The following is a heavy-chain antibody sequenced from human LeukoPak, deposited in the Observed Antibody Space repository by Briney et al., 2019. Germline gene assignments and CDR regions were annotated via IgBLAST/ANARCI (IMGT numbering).Heavy chain of an antibody. CDR2: IHPGDSDT. D-gene: IGHD3-22*01. J-gene: IGHJ4*02. CDR3: ARRQYYDSSGYSPDFFDY. V-gene: IGHV5-51*01. CDR1: GYSFSSYW. Sequence: GESLKISCKGSGYSFSSYWIVWVRQMPGTGLEWMGIIHPGDSDTRYSPSFQGQVTISADKSISTACLQWSSLKASDTAMYYCARRQYYDSSGYSPDFFDYWGQGTLVTVSS.